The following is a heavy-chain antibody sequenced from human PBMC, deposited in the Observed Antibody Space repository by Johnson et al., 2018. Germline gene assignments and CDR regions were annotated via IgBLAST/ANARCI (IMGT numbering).Heavy chain of an antibody. V-gene: IGHV3-72*01. CDR2: TRNNAHSYTT. CDR1: GFSFSDHY. D-gene: IGHD3-3*01. J-gene: IGHJ3*02. Sequence: VQLVDSGGGLVKPGGSLRLSCAASGFSFSDHYMDWVRQALGKGLEWVGRTRNNAHSYTTQYAASVKGSFTISRDNSKNSLYLQMNSLKTQDTAWYYCAKSSVGLEWGLIDAFDIWGQGTRVTVSS. CDR3: AKSSVGLEWGLIDAFDI.